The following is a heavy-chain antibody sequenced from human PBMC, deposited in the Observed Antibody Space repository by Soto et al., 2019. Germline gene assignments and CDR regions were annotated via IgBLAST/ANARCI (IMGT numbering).Heavy chain of an antibody. CDR2: VNPISGDT. V-gene: IGHV1-2*02. CDR3: ARVEGFRITMDRGRWFDQ. D-gene: IGHD3-10*01. CDR1: GYTFTGYY. Sequence: VQSGAEVKKPGASVKVSCRASGYTFTGYYMHWVRQAPGQGLELMGCVNPISGDTNYAQKFKARVIMNRDRAITTVHMEISRLRSDDTAVYYCARVEGFRITMDRGRWFDQWGQGTLVNVS. J-gene: IGHJ5*02.